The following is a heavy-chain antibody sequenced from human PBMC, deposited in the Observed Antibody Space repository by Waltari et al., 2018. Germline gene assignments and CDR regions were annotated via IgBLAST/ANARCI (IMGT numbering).Heavy chain of an antibody. J-gene: IGHJ4*02. V-gene: IGHV3-21*01. Sequence: EVQLVESGGGLVKPGGSLRLSCAASGFTFSKYRMNWVRQAPGKGLEWVSFISSSTSYINYEDSVRGRFTISGDNARNSLYLEMNSLRADDTAVYYCARGDGISGLDYWGQGILVTVSS. CDR1: GFTFSKYR. CDR3: ARGDGISGLDY. CDR2: ISSSTSYI. D-gene: IGHD6-19*01.